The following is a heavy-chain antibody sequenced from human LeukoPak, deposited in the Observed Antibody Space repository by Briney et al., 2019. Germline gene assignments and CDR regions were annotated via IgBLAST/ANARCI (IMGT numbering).Heavy chain of an antibody. CDR1: GFTVSSNY. CDR3: AKVDNWKYGHHDF. D-gene: IGHD1-1*01. CDR2: IYTCGST. Sequence: GGSLRLSCAASGFTVSSNYMSWVRQAPGKGLEWVSVIYTCGSTYYADSVKGRFTISRDNSKNTLSLQMNSLRTEDTAVYYCAKVDNWKYGHHDFWGQGTLVTVSS. J-gene: IGHJ4*02. V-gene: IGHV3-53*01.